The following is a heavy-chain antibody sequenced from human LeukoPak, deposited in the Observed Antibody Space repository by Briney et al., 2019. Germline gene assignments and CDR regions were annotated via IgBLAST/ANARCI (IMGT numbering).Heavy chain of an antibody. CDR2: INPSGGST. V-gene: IGHV1-46*01. CDR3: ARDKDDSSGYRYNWFDP. D-gene: IGHD3-22*01. Sequence: ASVKVSCKASGYTFTSYYMHWVRQAPGQGLDWMGIINPSGGSTSYAQKFQGRVTMTRDTSTSTVYMELSSLRSEDTAVYYCARDKDDSSGYRYNWFDPWGQGTLVTVSS. J-gene: IGHJ5*02. CDR1: GYTFTSYY.